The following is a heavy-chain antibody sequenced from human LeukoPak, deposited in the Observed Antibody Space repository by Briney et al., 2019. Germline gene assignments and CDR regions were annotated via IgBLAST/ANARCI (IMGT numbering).Heavy chain of an antibody. D-gene: IGHD3-10*01. CDR2: IRSKADNYVT. CDR1: GFTFSGSA. Sequence: GGSLRLSCAASGFTFSGSAIHWVRQASGKGLEWVGRIRSKADNYVTGYAASVNVRFTLSRDDSKNTASLQMNRLKNEDTAVYYCTRVPTRGSGNDYWGQGTQVTVSS. CDR3: TRVPTRGSGNDY. J-gene: IGHJ4*02. V-gene: IGHV3-73*01.